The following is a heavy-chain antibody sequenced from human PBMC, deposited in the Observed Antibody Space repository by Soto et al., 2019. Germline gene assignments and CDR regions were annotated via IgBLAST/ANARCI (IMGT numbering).Heavy chain of an antibody. CDR3: AKEAEESSSWYCYFDY. D-gene: IGHD6-13*01. V-gene: IGHV3-23*01. Sequence: GGSLRLSCAVSGLSFSSYAMTWVRQSPGKGLVWVSRINNDGSDTTYAGSVKGRFTISRDNSKNTLYLQMNSLRAEDTAVYYCAKEAEESSSWYCYFDYWGQGTLVTVSS. J-gene: IGHJ4*02. CDR1: GLSFSSYA. CDR2: INNDGSDT.